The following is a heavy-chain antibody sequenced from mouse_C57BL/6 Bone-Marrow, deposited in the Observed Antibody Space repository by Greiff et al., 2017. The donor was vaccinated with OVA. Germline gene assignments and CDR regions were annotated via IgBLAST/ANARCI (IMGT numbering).Heavy chain of an antibody. J-gene: IGHJ2*01. CDR2: IDPSDSYT. Sequence: QVQLQQPGAELVRPGTSVKLSCKASGYTFTSYWMHWVKQRPGQGLEWIGVIDPSDSYTNYNQKFKGKATLTVDTSSSTAYMQLSSLTSEDSAVYYCARKVGKADYWGQGTTLTVSS. CDR3: ARKVGKADY. D-gene: IGHD1-1*02. CDR1: GYTFTSYW. V-gene: IGHV1-59*01.